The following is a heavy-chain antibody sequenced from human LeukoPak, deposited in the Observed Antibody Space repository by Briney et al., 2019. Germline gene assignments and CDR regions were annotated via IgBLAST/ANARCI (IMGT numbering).Heavy chain of an antibody. CDR3: ARRNYYGSGSYYNH. Sequence: ASVKVSCKASGYTFTGYYMHWVRQAPGQGLEWMGWINPNSGGTNYAQKFQGRVTMTRDTSISTAYMELSRLRSDDTAVYYCARRNYYGSGSYYNHWGQGTLVTVSS. CDR2: INPNSGGT. D-gene: IGHD3-10*01. V-gene: IGHV1-2*02. J-gene: IGHJ5*02. CDR1: GYTFTGYY.